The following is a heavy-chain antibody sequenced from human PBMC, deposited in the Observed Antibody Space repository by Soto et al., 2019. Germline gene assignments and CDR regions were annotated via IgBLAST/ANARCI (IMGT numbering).Heavy chain of an antibody. Sequence: EVQQVESGGGLIQPGGSLRLSCAASGFTVSGKHMSWVRQAPGKGLEWVSVIYGGGGTYHADSVRGRFPIFRDNSKNTLYLHMNSLRAEDTAVYYCARDSGYSYGNYGMDVWGQGTTVTVSS. CDR1: GFTVSGKH. J-gene: IGHJ6*02. CDR2: IYGGGGT. V-gene: IGHV3-53*01. D-gene: IGHD5-18*01. CDR3: ARDSGYSYGNYGMDV.